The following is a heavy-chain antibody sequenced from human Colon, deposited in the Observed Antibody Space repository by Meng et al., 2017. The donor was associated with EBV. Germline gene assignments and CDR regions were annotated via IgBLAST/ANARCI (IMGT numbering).Heavy chain of an antibody. CDR1: GGSISRSDW. J-gene: IGHJ4*02. V-gene: IGHV4-4*02. D-gene: IGHD3-22*01. Sequence: QVQLQESVPGLVKPSEXLSLTCAVSGGSISRSDWWSWVRQPPGKGLEWIGETSHSGSTDYSPSLKSRVTISLDKSKNQLSLKLNSVTAADTAVYYCASSDYYRSDYWGQGTLVTVSS. CDR2: TSHSGST. CDR3: ASSDYYRSDY.